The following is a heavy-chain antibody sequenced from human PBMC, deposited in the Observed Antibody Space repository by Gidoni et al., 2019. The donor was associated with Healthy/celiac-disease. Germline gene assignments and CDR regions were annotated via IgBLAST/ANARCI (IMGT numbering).Heavy chain of an antibody. CDR1: GCSISSSSYY. V-gene: IGHV4-39*07. CDR3: ATGPSGYSYGYALYPNLFDY. J-gene: IGHJ4*02. CDR2: IYYSGST. D-gene: IGHD5-18*01. Sequence: QLQLQESGPGLVKPSETLSLTCTVSGCSISSSSYYWCWIRQPPGKGLEWIGSIYYSGSTYYNPSLKSRVTISVDTSKNQFSLKLSSVTAADTAVYYCATGPSGYSYGYALYPNLFDYWGQGTLVTVSS.